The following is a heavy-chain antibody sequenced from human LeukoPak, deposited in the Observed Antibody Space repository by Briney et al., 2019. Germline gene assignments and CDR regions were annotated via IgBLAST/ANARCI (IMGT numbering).Heavy chain of an antibody. V-gene: IGHV3-33*01. CDR3: ARDRGAAAIYYFDY. D-gene: IGHD6-13*01. CDR1: GFTFSSYG. J-gene: IGHJ4*02. CDR2: IWYDGSNK. Sequence: GGSLRLSCAASGFTFSSYGMHWVRQAPGKGLEWVAVIWYDGSNKYYADSVKGRFTISRDNSKNTLYLQMNSLRAEDTAVYYCARDRGAAAIYYFDYWGQGNLVTVSS.